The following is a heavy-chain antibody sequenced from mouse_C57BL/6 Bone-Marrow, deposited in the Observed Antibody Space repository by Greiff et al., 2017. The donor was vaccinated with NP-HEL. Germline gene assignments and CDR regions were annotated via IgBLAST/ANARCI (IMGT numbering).Heavy chain of an antibody. CDR3: AKRGDDYDGTWFAY. CDR1: GFSLTSYG. Sequence: QVQLQQSGPGLVQPSQSLSITCTVSGFSLTSYGVHWVHQSPGKGLEWLGVIWRGGSTDYNAAFMSRLSITKDNSKSQVFFKMNSLQADDTAIYYCAKRGDDYDGTWFAYWGQGTLVTVSA. CDR2: IWRGGST. D-gene: IGHD2-4*01. V-gene: IGHV2-5*01. J-gene: IGHJ3*01.